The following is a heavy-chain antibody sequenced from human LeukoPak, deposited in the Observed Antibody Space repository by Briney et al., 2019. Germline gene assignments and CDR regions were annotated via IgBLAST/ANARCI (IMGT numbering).Heavy chain of an antibody. CDR2: FDPEDGET. Sequence: ASVKVSCKVSGYTLTELSMHWVRQAPGKGLEWMGGFDPEDGETIYAQKFQGRVTMTEDTSTDTAYMELSSLRSEDTAVYYFATGPGGVIATPFDYWGQGTLVTVSS. J-gene: IGHJ4*02. CDR1: GYTLTELS. D-gene: IGHD3-16*02. V-gene: IGHV1-24*01. CDR3: ATGPGGVIATPFDY.